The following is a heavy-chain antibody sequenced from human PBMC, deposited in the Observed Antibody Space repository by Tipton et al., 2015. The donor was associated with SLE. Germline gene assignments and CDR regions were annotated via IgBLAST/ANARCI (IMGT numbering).Heavy chain of an antibody. CDR2: ISRSTKDI. CDR1: GFSFDRYA. J-gene: IGHJ4*02. Sequence: SLRLSCAASGFSFDRYAMNWVRQAPGKGLEWVSYISRSTKDIYYADSVKGRFTISRDNAKNSLYLQMNSLRGEDTAVYYCARAIGIGDSYWGQGTLVSVSS. V-gene: IGHV3-48*03. CDR3: ARAIGIGDSY. D-gene: IGHD1-26*01.